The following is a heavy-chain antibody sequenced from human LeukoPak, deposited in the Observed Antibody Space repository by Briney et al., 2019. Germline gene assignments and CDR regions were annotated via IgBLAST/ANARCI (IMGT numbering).Heavy chain of an antibody. CDR1: GGSISSYY. D-gene: IGHD6-19*01. CDR3: ARYSSGWRSFDI. CDR2: IYYSGST. Sequence: SETLSLTCTVSGGSISSYYRSWLRQPPGKGLEWIGYIYYSGSTNYNPSLKSRVTISVDTSKNQFSLNLSSVTAADTAVYYCARYSSGWRSFDIWGQGTMVTVSS. V-gene: IGHV4-59*01. J-gene: IGHJ3*02.